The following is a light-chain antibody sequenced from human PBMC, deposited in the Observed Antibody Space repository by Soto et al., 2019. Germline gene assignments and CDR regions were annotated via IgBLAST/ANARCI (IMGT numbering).Light chain of an antibody. CDR2: DAS. CDR3: QQSYSTMWT. V-gene: IGKV1-39*01. CDR1: QSISTY. Sequence: IPMTQSPASLSPSAGDRLTITCRASQSISTYLNWYQQKPGKAPKXLIYDASSLQSGVPSGFSGSGSGTDLTITISSLQPEDFATYYCQQSYSTMWTFGQGTKVDIK. J-gene: IGKJ1*01.